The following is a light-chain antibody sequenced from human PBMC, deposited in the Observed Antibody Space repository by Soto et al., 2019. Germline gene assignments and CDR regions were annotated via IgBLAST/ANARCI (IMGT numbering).Light chain of an antibody. CDR2: WAS. V-gene: IGKV4-1*01. CDR1: QSVLYSSDNKNY. J-gene: IGKJ3*01. CDR3: QQYYTTPFF. Sequence: DIVMTQSPDSLAVSLGERATINCKSSQSVLYSSDNKNYLAWYQQKPGQPPKLLLYWASTRESGVPDRFSGSGSETDFTLTISSLQAEDVAVYYCQQYYTTPFFFGPGTKVDIK.